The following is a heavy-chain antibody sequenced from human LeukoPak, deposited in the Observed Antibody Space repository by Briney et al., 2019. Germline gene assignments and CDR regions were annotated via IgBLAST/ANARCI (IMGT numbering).Heavy chain of an antibody. V-gene: IGHV1-8*01. CDR2: MNPNSGNT. CDR3: ARGRKRYYDSSGYYSYFQH. CDR1: GYTFTSYD. D-gene: IGHD3-22*01. Sequence: ASVKVSCKASGYTFTSYDINWVRQATGQGLEWMGWMNPNSGNTGYAQKFQGRVTVTRNTSISTAYMELSSLRSEDTAVYYCARGRKRYYDSSGYYSYFQHWGQGTLVTVSS. J-gene: IGHJ1*01.